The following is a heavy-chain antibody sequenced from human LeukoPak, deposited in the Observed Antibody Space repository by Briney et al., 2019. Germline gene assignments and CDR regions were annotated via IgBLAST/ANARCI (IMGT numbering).Heavy chain of an antibody. CDR3: ARVKYYGSGSYYNLYYFDY. J-gene: IGHJ4*02. CDR2: IYSDGST. D-gene: IGHD3-10*01. Sequence: GGSLRLSCAASGFTVSSNYMSWVRQAPGKGLEWVSVIYSDGSTYYAASLKGRFTISRNNSKNTLYLQMNSLRAEDTAVFYCARVKYYGSGSYYNLYYFDYWGQGTLVTVSS. CDR1: GFTVSSNY. V-gene: IGHV3-66*01.